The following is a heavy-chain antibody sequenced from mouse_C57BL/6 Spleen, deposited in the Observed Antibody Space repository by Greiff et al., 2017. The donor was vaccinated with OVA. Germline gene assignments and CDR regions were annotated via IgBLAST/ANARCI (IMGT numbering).Heavy chain of an antibody. Sequence: QVQLQQSGAELVRPGTSVKVSCKASGYAFTNYLIEWVKQRPGQGLEWIGVINPGSGGTNYNEKFKGKATLTADKSSSTAYMQLSSLTSEDSAVYFGAREDDGYYGAYWGQGTLVTVSA. CDR1: GYAFTNYL. D-gene: IGHD2-3*01. J-gene: IGHJ3*01. CDR3: AREDDGYYGAY. V-gene: IGHV1-54*01. CDR2: INPGSGGT.